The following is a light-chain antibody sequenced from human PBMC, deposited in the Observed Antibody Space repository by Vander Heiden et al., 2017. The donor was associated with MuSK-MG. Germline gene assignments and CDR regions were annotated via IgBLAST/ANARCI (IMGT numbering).Light chain of an antibody. CDR3: QQHKSYPLT. CDR1: QGISSS. Sequence: DSQLTQSPCFLSASVGDRVTIACRASQGISSSLAWYQQKPGKAPKLLIYAASTLQSGVPSRFSGSGSGTEFTLTVSSLQPEDFATYYCQQHKSYPLTCGGGTKVEIK. CDR2: AAS. J-gene: IGKJ4*01. V-gene: IGKV1-9*01.